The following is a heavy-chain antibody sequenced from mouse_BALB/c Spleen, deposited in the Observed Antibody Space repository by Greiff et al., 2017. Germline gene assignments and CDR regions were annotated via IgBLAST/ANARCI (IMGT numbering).Heavy chain of an antibody. CDR1: GYSITSGYY. V-gene: IGHV3-6*02. CDR2: ISYDGSN. Sequence: EVQLVESGPGLVKPSQSLSLTCSVTGYSITSGYYWNWIRQFPGNKLEWMGYISYDGSNNYNPSLKNRISITRDTSKNQFFLKLNSVTTEDTATYDCARGGNYGGAMDYWGQGTSVTVSS. CDR3: ARGGNYGGAMDY. D-gene: IGHD2-1*01. J-gene: IGHJ4*01.